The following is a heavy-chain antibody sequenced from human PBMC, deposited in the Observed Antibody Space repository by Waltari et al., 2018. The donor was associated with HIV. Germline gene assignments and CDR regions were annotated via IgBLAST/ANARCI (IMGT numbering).Heavy chain of an antibody. V-gene: IGHV1-2*02. CDR3: ARESGYQLVRWLDP. Sequence: QVHLVQSGPEVKKPGASMTVSCKASGYMFTGHYMHWLRQAPGQGLEWMGWINPISGGTNYAQTLQGRVTKTRDASINTVYMELKSLRYDDTAMYYCARESGYQLVRWLDPWGQGTRVTVSS. CDR1: GYMFTGHY. CDR2: INPISGGT. J-gene: IGHJ5*02. D-gene: IGHD2-2*01.